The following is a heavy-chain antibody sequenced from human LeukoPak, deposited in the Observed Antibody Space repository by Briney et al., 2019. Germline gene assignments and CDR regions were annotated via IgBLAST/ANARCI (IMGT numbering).Heavy chain of an antibody. Sequence: ASVKVSCKASGYTFTAYYMHWVRQAPGQGLEWMGIINPSGGSTSYAQKFQGRVTMTRDTSTSTVYMELSSLRSEDTAVYYCAREERPYGSGSRNWFDPWGQGTLVTVSS. CDR1: GYTFTAYY. CDR3: AREERPYGSGSRNWFDP. CDR2: INPSGGST. V-gene: IGHV1-46*01. D-gene: IGHD3-10*01. J-gene: IGHJ5*02.